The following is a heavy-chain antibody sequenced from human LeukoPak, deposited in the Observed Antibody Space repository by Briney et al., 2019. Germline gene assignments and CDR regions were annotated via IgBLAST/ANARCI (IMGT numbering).Heavy chain of an antibody. D-gene: IGHD2-15*01. CDR3: AREGCSGGSCHFDY. Sequence: PSETLSLTCAVSGGSISSSYWWSWVRQPPGKGLEWIGEIYHSGSTNYNPSLKSRVTISVDKSKNQFSLKLNSVTAADTAVYYCAREGCSGGSCHFDYWGPGTLVTVSS. V-gene: IGHV4-4*02. CDR1: GGSISSSYW. CDR2: IYHSGST. J-gene: IGHJ4*02.